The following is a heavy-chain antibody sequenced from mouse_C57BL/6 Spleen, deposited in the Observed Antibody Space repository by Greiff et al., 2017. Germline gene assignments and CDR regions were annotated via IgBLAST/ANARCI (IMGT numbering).Heavy chain of an antibody. CDR3: ARLGFPVAY. V-gene: IGHV1-82*01. CDR1: GYAFSSSW. CDR2: IYPGDGGT. J-gene: IGHJ3*01. Sequence: QVQLKQSGPELVKPGASVTISCKASGYAFSSSWLNWVKQRPGKGLEWIGRIYPGDGGTTYNGKFKGKATLTADKSSSTAYMQLSSLTSEDSAVYFCARLGFPVAYWGQGTLVTVSA. D-gene: IGHD3-3*01.